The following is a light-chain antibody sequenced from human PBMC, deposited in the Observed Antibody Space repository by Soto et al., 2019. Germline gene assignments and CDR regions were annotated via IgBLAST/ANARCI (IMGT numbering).Light chain of an antibody. CDR1: SSDVGGYNY. V-gene: IGLV2-8*01. CDR3: SSYAGSNNYV. CDR2: EVS. Sequence: QSVLTQPPSASGSPGQSVTISCTGTSSDVGGYNYVSWYQQHPGKAPKLMIYEVSKRPSGVPDRFSGSKSGNTASLTVSGLQAEDEADYYCSSYAGSNNYVFGGGTKRTVL. J-gene: IGLJ2*01.